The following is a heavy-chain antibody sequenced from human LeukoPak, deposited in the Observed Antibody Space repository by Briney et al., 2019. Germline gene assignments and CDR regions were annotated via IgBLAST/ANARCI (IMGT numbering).Heavy chain of an antibody. Sequence: PGGSLRLSCAASGFTFSSYDMNWVRQAPGKGLEWVSSISSSSSYIYYADSVKGRFTISRDNAKNSLYLQMNSLRAEDTAVYYCARVLRYCSGGNCYSGGLGYMDVWGQGTTVTISS. V-gene: IGHV3-21*04. D-gene: IGHD2-15*01. J-gene: IGHJ6*03. CDR2: ISSSSSYI. CDR3: ARVLRYCSGGNCYSGGLGYMDV. CDR1: GFTFSSYD.